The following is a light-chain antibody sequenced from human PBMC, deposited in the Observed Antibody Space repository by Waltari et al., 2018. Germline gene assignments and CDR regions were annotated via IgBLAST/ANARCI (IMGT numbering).Light chain of an antibody. CDR2: DVP. CDR1: SNDVGGYGY. J-gene: IGLJ1*01. Sequence: QSALTQPASVSGSPGQSVSISCTGTSNDVGGYGYVSCYQQFPGKAPKLMIYDVPYRPSGVSSRVSGAKSGNTASLTISGLQAEDEAVYYCSSHTSTVPHVFGTGTKVTVV. CDR3: SSHTSTVPHV. V-gene: IGLV2-14*01.